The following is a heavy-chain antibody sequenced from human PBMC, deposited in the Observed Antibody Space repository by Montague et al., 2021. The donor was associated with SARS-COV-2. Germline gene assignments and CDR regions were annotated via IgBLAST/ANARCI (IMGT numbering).Heavy chain of an antibody. CDR1: GFTFSHYA. Sequence: SLRLSCAASGFTFSHYAMSWVRQAPGKGLEWVSVIYSGGSSTYYXXSLKGRFTISRDNSKSTLYLQMNSLRAEDTAVYYCANDPHYDFWSGYYFDYWGQGTLVTVSS. D-gene: IGHD3-3*01. J-gene: IGHJ4*02. CDR2: IYSGGSST. CDR3: ANDPHYDFWSGYYFDY. V-gene: IGHV3-23*03.